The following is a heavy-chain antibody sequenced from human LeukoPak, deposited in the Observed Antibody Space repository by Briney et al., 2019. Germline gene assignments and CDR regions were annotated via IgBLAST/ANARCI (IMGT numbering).Heavy chain of an antibody. J-gene: IGHJ4*02. CDR2: IKDDGSEK. CDR3: ARTIRGY. Sequence: GGSLILSCAASGFTFSNYWMSWGRQAPGKGLEWVANIKDDGSEKYYVDSVKGRFTISRDNAKNSLYLQMNSLRDEDTAMYYCARTIRGYWGQGTLVTVSS. V-gene: IGHV3-7*01. CDR1: GFTFSNYW. D-gene: IGHD3-10*01.